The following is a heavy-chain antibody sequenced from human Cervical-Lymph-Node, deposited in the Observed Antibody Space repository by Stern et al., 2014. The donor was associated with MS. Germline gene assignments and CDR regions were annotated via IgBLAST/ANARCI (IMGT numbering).Heavy chain of an antibody. CDR2: IYPDDSAT. CDR3: ARRCMDV. V-gene: IGHV5-51*01. CDR1: GYSFNIYW. Sequence: VQLVQSGAEVKKPGESLTISCKGFGYSFNIYWIAWVRQRPGKGLEWMWIIYPDDSATGYSHSFQGQVTFSVDKHISTVYLQWSSLKPSDTATYVCARRCMDVWGQGTSVTVSS. D-gene: IGHD4/OR15-4a*01. J-gene: IGHJ6*02.